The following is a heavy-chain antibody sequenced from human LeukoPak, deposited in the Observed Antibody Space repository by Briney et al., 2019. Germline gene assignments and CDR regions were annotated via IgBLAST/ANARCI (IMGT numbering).Heavy chain of an antibody. D-gene: IGHD4-17*01. J-gene: IGHJ3*02. V-gene: IGHV1-2*02. CDR3: ARVYDYDSTDAFDI. CDR2: INPNSGGT. CDR1: GYTFTGYY. Sequence: GASVKVSCKASGYTFTGYYMHWVRQAPGQGLEWMGWINPNSGGTNNAQKFQGRVTMTRDTSISTAYMELSRLRSDDTAVYYCARVYDYDSTDAFDIWGQGTMVTVSS.